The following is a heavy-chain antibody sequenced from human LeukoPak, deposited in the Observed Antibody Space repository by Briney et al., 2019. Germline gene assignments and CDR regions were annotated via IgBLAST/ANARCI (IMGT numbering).Heavy chain of an antibody. V-gene: IGHV4-59*01. Sequence: SETLSLTCTVSGDSISRYQWTWLRQPPGKGLEWIGYIYDTGSTNHNPSLKSRVAISVDTSKNQFSLKLSSVTAADTAVYYCARDSAWSYFDYWGQGTLVTVSS. CDR3: ARDSAWSYFDY. CDR1: GDSISRYQ. D-gene: IGHD6-19*01. J-gene: IGHJ4*02. CDR2: IYDTGST.